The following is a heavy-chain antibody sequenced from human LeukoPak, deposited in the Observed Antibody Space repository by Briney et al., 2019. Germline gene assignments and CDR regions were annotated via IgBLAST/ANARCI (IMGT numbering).Heavy chain of an antibody. J-gene: IGHJ4*02. CDR1: GGTFSNYA. D-gene: IGHD4-11*01. Sequence: GASVKVSCKASGGTFSNYAISWVRQAPGQGLEWMGGIIPIFGTANYAQKFRGRVTITADKSTRTAYMELSSLRSEDTAIYFCARDSHSNNDFDYWGQGTLVTVSS. CDR2: IIPIFGTA. V-gene: IGHV1-69*06. CDR3: ARDSHSNNDFDY.